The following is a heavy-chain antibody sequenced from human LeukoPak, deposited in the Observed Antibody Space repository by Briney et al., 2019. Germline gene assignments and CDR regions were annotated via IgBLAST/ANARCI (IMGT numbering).Heavy chain of an antibody. Sequence: GGSLRLSCAASGFTFSSYSMNWVRQAPGKGLEWVSSISSSSSYIYYADSAKGRFTISRDNAKNSLYLQMNSLRAEDTAVYYCARGYSSSWSDYWGQGTLVTVSS. V-gene: IGHV3-21*01. CDR3: ARGYSSSWSDY. CDR1: GFTFSSYS. CDR2: ISSSSSYI. J-gene: IGHJ4*02. D-gene: IGHD6-13*01.